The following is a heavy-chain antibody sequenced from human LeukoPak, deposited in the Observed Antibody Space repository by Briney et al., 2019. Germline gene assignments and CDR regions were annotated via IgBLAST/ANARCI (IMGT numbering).Heavy chain of an antibody. CDR2: INPSGGST. D-gene: IGHD6-19*01. Sequence: ASVKVSCKASGYTFTSYYMHWVRQAPGQGLEWMGIINPSGGSTSCAQKFQGRVTMTRDMSTSTVYMELSSLKASDTAIYYCARLLAVAGHNWFDPWGQGTLVTVSS. J-gene: IGHJ5*02. CDR1: GYTFTSYY. CDR3: ARLLAVAGHNWFDP. V-gene: IGHV1-46*01.